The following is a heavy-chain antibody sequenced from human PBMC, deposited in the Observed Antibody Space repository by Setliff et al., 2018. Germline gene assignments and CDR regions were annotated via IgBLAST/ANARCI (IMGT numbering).Heavy chain of an antibody. CDR3: ARGKGNGSGGYFGYDPFDV. D-gene: IGHD3-22*01. CDR2: LGFDGKTQ. Sequence: GGSLRLSCTASGFMFNSYGMHWVRQAPGKGLEWVAYLGFDGKTQHYADFVKGRFIISRDNFNNTLYLQMKGLGAEDTAHYYCARGKGNGSGGYFGYDPFDVWGQGTLVTVSS. V-gene: IGHV3-30*02. CDR1: GFMFNSYG. J-gene: IGHJ3*01.